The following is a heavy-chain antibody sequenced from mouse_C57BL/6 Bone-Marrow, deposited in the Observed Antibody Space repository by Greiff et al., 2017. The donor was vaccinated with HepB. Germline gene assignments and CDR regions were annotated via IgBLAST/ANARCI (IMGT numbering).Heavy chain of an antibody. CDR2: INPNNGGT. V-gene: IGHV1-22*01. J-gene: IGHJ4*01. D-gene: IGHD2-3*01. CDR3: ARDYDGYPYAMDY. CDR1: GYTFTNYN. Sequence: EVQLQQSGPELVKPGASVKMSCKASGYTFTNYNMHWVQQSHGKSLEWIGYINPNNGGTSYNQKFKGKATLTVNKSARTAYMELRSLTTEDSAVYYCARDYDGYPYAMDYWGQGTSVTVSS.